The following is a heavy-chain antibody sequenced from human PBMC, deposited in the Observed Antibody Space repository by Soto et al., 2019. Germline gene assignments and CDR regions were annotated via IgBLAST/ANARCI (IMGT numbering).Heavy chain of an antibody. CDR1: GYTFTSYG. CDR3: ARDQLHHYRSVSNYYGMDV. D-gene: IGHD3-10*01. V-gene: IGHV1-18*01. CDR2: ISAYNGNT. Sequence: ASVKVSCKASGYTFTSYGISWVRQAPGQGLEWMGWISAYNGNTNYAQKLQGRVTMTTDTSTSTAYMELRSLRSDDTAVYYCARDQLHHYRSVSNYYGMDVWGQGTTVTVPS. J-gene: IGHJ6*02.